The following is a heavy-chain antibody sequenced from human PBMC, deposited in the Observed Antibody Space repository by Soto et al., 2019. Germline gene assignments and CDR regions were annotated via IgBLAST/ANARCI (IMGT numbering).Heavy chain of an antibody. V-gene: IGHV2-70*01. Sequence: SGPTLVNPTQTLTLTCTFSGFSLSTSGMCVSWIRQPPGKALEWLALIDWDDDKYYITSLKTRLTISKDTSKNQVVLTMTNMDPVDTATYYCARIAGYYYDSSGHYGMDVWGQGTTVTVSS. CDR1: GFSLSTSGMC. CDR2: IDWDDDK. CDR3: ARIAGYYYDSSGHYGMDV. D-gene: IGHD3-22*01. J-gene: IGHJ6*02.